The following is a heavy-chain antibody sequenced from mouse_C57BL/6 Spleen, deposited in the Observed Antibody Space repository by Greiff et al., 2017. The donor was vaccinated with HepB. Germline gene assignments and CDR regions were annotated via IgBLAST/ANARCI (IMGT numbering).Heavy chain of an antibody. CDR3: ARSAITTVVATEDAMDY. D-gene: IGHD1-1*01. J-gene: IGHJ4*01. V-gene: IGHV1-50*01. CDR2: IDPSDSYT. CDR1: GYTFTSYW. Sequence: QVQLQQPGAELVKPGASVKLSCKASGYTFTSYWMQWVKQRPGQGLEWIGEIDPSDSYTNFNQKFKGKATLTVDTSSSTAYMQLSSLTSEDSAVYYCARSAITTVVATEDAMDYWGQGTSVTVSS.